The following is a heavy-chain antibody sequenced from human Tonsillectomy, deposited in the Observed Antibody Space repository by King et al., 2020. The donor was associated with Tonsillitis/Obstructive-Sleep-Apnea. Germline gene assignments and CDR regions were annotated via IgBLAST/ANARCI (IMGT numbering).Heavy chain of an antibody. CDR2: ISPFFGTT. Sequence: LVQYGAEVKKPGSSVKVSCKASGRTFSSYGISWVRQAPGQGLEWMGGISPFFGTTNYAQKFQGRVTITADESTSTAYMELSSLGVEDSAVYYCARPRGSGYYPQGPYYYYMDVWGKGTAVTVSS. CDR3: ARPRGSGYYPQGPYYYYMDV. J-gene: IGHJ6*03. V-gene: IGHV1-69*01. CDR1: GRTFSSYG. D-gene: IGHD5-12*01.